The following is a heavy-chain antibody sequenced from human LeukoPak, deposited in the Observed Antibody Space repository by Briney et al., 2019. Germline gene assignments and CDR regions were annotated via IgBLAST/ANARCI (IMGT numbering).Heavy chain of an antibody. D-gene: IGHD4-11*01. CDR2: SSGSGGGT. J-gene: IGHJ4*02. Sequence: GGSLRLSCAASGFTFSDYYMSWIRQAPGKGLEWVSSSGSGGGTYYADSVKGRFAISRDSSKNTVYLQMNSLRAEDTAVYFCAKLRGADYIKYHFDYWAKGTVVTVSS. CDR3: AKLRGADYIKYHFDY. CDR1: GFTFSDYY. V-gene: IGHV3-23*01.